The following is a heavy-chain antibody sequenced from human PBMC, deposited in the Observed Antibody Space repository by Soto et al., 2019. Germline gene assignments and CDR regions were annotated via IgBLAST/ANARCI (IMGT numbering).Heavy chain of an antibody. CDR3: AKSVPDPACRGGGCHRTFDY. J-gene: IGHJ4*02. V-gene: IGHV3-30*18. CDR2: ISADGRDL. Sequence: QVQLVESGGGVVQPGGSVRLSCTASGFTLGAYVMHWVRQAQGKGPEWVAAISADGRDLFYAASVEGRFTISRDNSKNTLFLQMNSLTSEDTSVSSCAKSVPDPACRGGGCHRTFDYWGQGTLVTVSS. D-gene: IGHD2-15*01. CDR1: GFTLGAYV.